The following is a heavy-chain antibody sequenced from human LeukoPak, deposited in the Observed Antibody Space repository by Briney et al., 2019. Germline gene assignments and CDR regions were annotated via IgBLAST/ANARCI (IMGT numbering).Heavy chain of an antibody. CDR3: SRLPDP. CDR2: IYTSGST. CDR1: GGSISSGSYY. V-gene: IGHV4-61*02. Sequence: SETLSLTCTVSGGSISSGSYYWSWIRQPAGKGLEWIGRIYTSGSTNYNPSLKSRVTISLDKSENQFSLKLSSVTAADTAVYYCSRLPDPWGQGTLVTVSS. J-gene: IGHJ5*02.